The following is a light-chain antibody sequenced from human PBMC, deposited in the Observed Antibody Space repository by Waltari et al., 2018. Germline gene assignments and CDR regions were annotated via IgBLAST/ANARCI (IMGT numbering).Light chain of an antibody. CDR3: QTWDRRTVV. J-gene: IGLJ2*01. V-gene: IGLV3-1*01. Sequence: YELTQPPSVSVSSGQTATISCSGDKLGDKNVYSYHQKPGQSPVLVIYRDFKRPSGIPERFSGSNSGSTATLTISGTRPMDEAEYFCQTWDRRTVVFGGGTRLTVL. CDR2: RDF. CDR1: KLGDKN.